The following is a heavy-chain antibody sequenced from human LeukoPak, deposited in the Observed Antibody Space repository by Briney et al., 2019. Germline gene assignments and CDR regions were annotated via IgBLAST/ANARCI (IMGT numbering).Heavy chain of an antibody. CDR3: AKGVAVASPYYFDY. V-gene: IGHV3-48*03. D-gene: IGHD6-19*01. CDR2: ISSSGSTI. Sequence: GGSLRLSCAASGFTFSSYEMNWVRQAPGKGLEWVSYISSSGSTIYYADSVKGRFTITRDNSKNTLYLQMNSLRAEDTAVYYCAKGVAVASPYYFDYWGQGTLVTVSS. J-gene: IGHJ4*02. CDR1: GFTFSSYE.